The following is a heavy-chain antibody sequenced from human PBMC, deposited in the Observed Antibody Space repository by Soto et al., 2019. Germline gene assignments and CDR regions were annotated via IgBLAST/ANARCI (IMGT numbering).Heavy chain of an antibody. CDR3: ARDRRSSWYGAFDI. CDR2: INHSGST. J-gene: IGHJ3*02. CDR1: GGSFSGYY. V-gene: IGHV4-34*01. D-gene: IGHD6-13*01. Sequence: QVQLQQWGAGLLKPSETLSLTCAVYGGSFSGYYWSWIRQPPGKGLEWIGEINHSGSTNYNPSLKSRVTISVNPSKNQFSLKLSSVTAADTAVYYCARDRRSSWYGAFDIRGQGTMVTVSS.